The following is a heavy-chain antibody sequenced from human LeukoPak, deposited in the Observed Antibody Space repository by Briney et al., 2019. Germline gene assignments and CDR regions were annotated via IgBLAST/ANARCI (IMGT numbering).Heavy chain of an antibody. Sequence: SETLSLTCTVSGGSISSSSYYWGWIRQPPGKGLEWIGSIYYSGSTYYNPSLKSRVTTSVDTSKNQFSLKLSSVTAADTAVYYCARPGYDSSGYYYPAWGQGTLVTVSS. CDR2: IYYSGST. D-gene: IGHD3-22*01. CDR3: ARPGYDSSGYYYPA. J-gene: IGHJ4*02. V-gene: IGHV4-39*01. CDR1: GGSISSSSYY.